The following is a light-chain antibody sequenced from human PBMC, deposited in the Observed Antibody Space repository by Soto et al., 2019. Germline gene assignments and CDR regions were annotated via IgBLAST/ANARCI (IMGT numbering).Light chain of an antibody. V-gene: IGKV3-11*01. J-gene: IGKJ3*01. Sequence: EIVWTQSPANLSLSPGERATLSCRASQSVSSYLAWYQQKPGQAPRLLIYDASNRATGIPARFSGSGSGTDFTLTISSLEPEDFAVYYCQQRSNWPPLFTFGPGTRWIS. CDR3: QQRSNWPPLFT. CDR1: QSVSSY. CDR2: DAS.